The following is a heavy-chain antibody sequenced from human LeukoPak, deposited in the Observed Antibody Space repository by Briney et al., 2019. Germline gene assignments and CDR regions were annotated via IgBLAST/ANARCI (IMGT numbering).Heavy chain of an antibody. CDR2: ISAYNGNT. CDR1: GYTFTSYG. V-gene: IGHV1-18*01. Sequence: GASVKVSCKASGYTFTSYGISWVRQAPGQGLEWMGWISAYNGNTNYAQKLQGRVTMPTDTSTSTAYMELRSLRSDDTAVYYCARGYYYDSSGYYYFDYWGQGTLVTVSS. J-gene: IGHJ4*02. CDR3: ARGYYYDSSGYYYFDY. D-gene: IGHD3-22*01.